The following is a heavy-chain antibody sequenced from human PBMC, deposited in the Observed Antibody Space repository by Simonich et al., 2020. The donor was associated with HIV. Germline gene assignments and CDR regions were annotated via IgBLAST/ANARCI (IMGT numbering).Heavy chain of an antibody. Sequence: QVQLVQSGAEVKKPGASVKVSCKASGYTFTDWNIHWVRQAPGQGLEGMGRNNPNSGGTDYPQKLQGRVTMTRDTSISTAYMELSRLRSDDTAVYYCATHGPGSFSSALDIWGQGTRVTVSS. CDR1: GYTFTDWN. CDR2: NNPNSGGT. J-gene: IGHJ3*02. D-gene: IGHD6-6*01. CDR3: ATHGPGSFSSALDI. V-gene: IGHV1-2*06.